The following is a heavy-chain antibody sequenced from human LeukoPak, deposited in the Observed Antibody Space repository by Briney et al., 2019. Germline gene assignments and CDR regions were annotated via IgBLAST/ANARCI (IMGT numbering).Heavy chain of an antibody. CDR3: ARRTAMVTVYYYYYMDV. D-gene: IGHD5-18*01. V-gene: IGHV3-7*01. CDR1: GFTFSNYW. J-gene: IGHJ6*03. Sequence: GGSLRLSCAGSGFTFSNYWMSWVRQAPEKGLEWVANIKQDGSEKNYVDSVKGRFTISRDNAKNSLYLQMNSLRADDTAVYYCARRTAMVTVYYYYYMDVWGKGTTVTVSS. CDR2: IKQDGSEK.